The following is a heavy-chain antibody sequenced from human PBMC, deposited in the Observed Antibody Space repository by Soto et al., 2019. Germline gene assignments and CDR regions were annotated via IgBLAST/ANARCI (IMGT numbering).Heavy chain of an antibody. D-gene: IGHD6-13*01. J-gene: IGHJ6*02. V-gene: IGHV4-39*02. CDR3: ARDSSSWYLDYYYYYGMDV. Sequence: TLSVTCTGSGGSISSSSYYWGWIRQPPGKGLEWIGSIYYSGSTYYNPSLKSRVTISVDTSKNQFSLKLSSVTAADTAVYYCARDSSSWYLDYYYYYGMDVWGQGT. CDR1: GGSISSSSYY. CDR2: IYYSGST.